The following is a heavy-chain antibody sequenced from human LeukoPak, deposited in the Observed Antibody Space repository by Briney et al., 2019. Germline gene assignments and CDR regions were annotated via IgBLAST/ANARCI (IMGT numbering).Heavy chain of an antibody. Sequence: SETLSLTCTVSGGSVSSYYWSWIRQPAGKGLEWIGRIYTSGSTNYNPSLKSRVTISVDKSKNQFSPKLKSLTAADTAVYYCARVGGSASTLSAFDVWGQGTMVTVSS. D-gene: IGHD2-15*01. J-gene: IGHJ3*01. CDR1: GGSVSSYY. V-gene: IGHV4-4*07. CDR2: IYTSGST. CDR3: ARVGGSASTLSAFDV.